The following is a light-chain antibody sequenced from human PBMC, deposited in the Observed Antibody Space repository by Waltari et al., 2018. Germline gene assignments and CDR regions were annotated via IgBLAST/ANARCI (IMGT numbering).Light chain of an antibody. V-gene: IGKV3-20*01. CDR3: QQYGTSAK. CDR2: GAS. Sequence: ETVLTQSPGTVALSPGEGATLSCTASQTVSSDYVAWYQQKPGQVPRLLIYGASSRAPGIPDRFSCSGTGTHFTLTIRRLEPEDSAVYYCQQYGTSAKFGQGTRVEIK. J-gene: IGKJ1*01. CDR1: QTVSSDY.